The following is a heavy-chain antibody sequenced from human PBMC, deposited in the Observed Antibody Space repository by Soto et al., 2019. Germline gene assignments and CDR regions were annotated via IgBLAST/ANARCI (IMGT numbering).Heavy chain of an antibody. CDR2: IYWDDDR. Sequence: QITLKESGPTLVKPTQTLTLTCSFSGFSLNTSAVGVGWIRQPPGKALEWLALIYWDDDRRYNPFLNGRLTITKHSSTNKVGLTVADIAPVNTAPYVCGQSRASGDYCGYFDKWGQRTLVAVSS. V-gene: IGHV2-5*02. D-gene: IGHD4-17*01. CDR1: GFSLNTSAVG. J-gene: IGHJ4*02. CDR3: GQSRASGDYCGYFDK.